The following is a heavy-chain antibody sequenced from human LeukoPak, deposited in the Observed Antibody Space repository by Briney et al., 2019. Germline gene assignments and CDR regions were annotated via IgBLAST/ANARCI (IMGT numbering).Heavy chain of an antibody. V-gene: IGHV3-9*01. D-gene: IGHD6-19*01. CDR3: AKDMYCSALYYYYGMDA. CDR1: GFTFDDYA. J-gene: IGHJ6*02. CDR2: ISWNSGNI. Sequence: GGSLRLSCAASGFTFDDYAMHWVRQAPGKGLEWVSAISWNSGNIAYADSVKGRFTISRDNAKKSLYLQMNSLRAEDTALYYCAKDMYCSALYYYYGMDAWGQGTTVTVSS.